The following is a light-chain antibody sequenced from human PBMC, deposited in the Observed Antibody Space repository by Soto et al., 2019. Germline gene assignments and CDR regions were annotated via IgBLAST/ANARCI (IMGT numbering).Light chain of an antibody. Sequence: VMTQSPLSLPVTPGEPASISCRSSKSLLYSNGYNYLDWYLQKPGQSPQLLIYLGSYRASGVPDRFTGSGSGTDFTLKISRVEAEDVGVYYCMQALQTPFTFGPGTKVEIK. J-gene: IGKJ3*01. V-gene: IGKV2-28*01. CDR2: LGS. CDR1: KSLLYSNGYNY. CDR3: MQALQTPFT.